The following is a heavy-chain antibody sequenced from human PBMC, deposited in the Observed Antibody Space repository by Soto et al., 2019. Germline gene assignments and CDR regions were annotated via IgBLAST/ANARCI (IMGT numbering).Heavy chain of an antibody. Sequence: QLQLQESGSGLVKPSQTLSLTCAVSGGSISSGGYSWSWIRQPPGKGLEWIGYIYHSGSTYYNPSLKSRVTIAVYRSKNQFSLRMSSVTAADTAVYYCAGGIAARPLGYWGQGTLVTVSS. CDR1: GGSISSGGYS. CDR2: IYHSGST. CDR3: AGGIAARPLGY. J-gene: IGHJ4*02. V-gene: IGHV4-30-2*01. D-gene: IGHD6-6*01.